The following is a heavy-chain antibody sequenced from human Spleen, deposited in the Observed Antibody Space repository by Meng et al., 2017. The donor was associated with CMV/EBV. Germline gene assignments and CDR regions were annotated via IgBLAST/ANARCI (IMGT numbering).Heavy chain of an antibody. CDR3: ASRYNYYDSSGYYYRWAFDI. CDR1: GGSVSSGSYY. V-gene: IGHV4-61*01. Sequence: SETLSITCTVCGGSVSSGSYYWSWIRQPPGKGLEWIGYIYYSGSTNYNPSLKSRVTISVDTSKNQFSLKLSSVTAADTAVYYCASRYNYYDSSGYYYRWAFDIWGQGTMVTVSS. D-gene: IGHD3-22*01. J-gene: IGHJ3*02. CDR2: IYYSGST.